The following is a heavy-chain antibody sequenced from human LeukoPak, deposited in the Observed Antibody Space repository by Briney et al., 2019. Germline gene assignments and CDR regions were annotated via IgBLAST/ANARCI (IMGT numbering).Heavy chain of an antibody. CDR3: ARYSGTKRDFDY. Sequence: SETLSLTCTVSGGSISNDGYYWSWIRQHPGKGLEWIGYIYYSGITYYNPSLKSRVTISVDTSKNQFSLKLSSVTAADTALYYCARYSGTKRDFDYWGQGTTVTVSS. D-gene: IGHD5-12*01. CDR1: GGSISNDGYY. V-gene: IGHV4-31*03. J-gene: IGHJ4*03. CDR2: IYYSGIT.